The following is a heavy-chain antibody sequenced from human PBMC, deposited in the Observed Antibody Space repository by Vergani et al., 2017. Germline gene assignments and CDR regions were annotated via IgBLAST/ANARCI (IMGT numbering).Heavy chain of an antibody. D-gene: IGHD1-1*01. J-gene: IGHJ6*02. V-gene: IGHV3-11*04. Sequence: LEESGGGSVKPGGSLRLSCVASGFKFSDHYMSWIRQAPGKGLEWVSHISPGASTVPYTDPVTGRFTGSGDKDNNSLTLDMTTLGVEDTAVYYCAKSPGISTTRHYYAMYVWGQGTTVTVSS. CDR3: AKSPGISTTRHYYAMYV. CDR1: GFKFSDHY. CDR2: ISPGASTV.